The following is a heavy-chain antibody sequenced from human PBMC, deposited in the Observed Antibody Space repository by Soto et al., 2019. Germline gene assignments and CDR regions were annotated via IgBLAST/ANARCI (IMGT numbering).Heavy chain of an antibody. J-gene: IGHJ4*02. V-gene: IGHV3-30-3*01. CDR2: ISYDGSNK. CDR3: ARDIGYNYWVADY. Sequence: QVQLVESGGGVVQPGRSLRLSCVASGLTFSNYAMHWVRQAPGKGLEWVAVISYDGSNKYYADSVKGRFTISRDYSKNTLYLQMNSLRAEDTAVYYCARDIGYNYWVADYWGQGTRVTVSS. CDR1: GLTFSNYA. D-gene: IGHD5-12*01.